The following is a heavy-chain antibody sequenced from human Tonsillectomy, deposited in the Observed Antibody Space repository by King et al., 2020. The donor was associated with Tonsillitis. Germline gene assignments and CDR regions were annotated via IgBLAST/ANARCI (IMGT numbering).Heavy chain of an antibody. D-gene: IGHD4-23*01. CDR2: ISNDGKTE. CDR1: GFTFSIYG. V-gene: IGHV3-33*05. Sequence: VQLVESGGGVVQPGRSLRLSCAASGFTFSIYGMHWVRQAPGKGLEWVAVISNDGKTEYYADSVMGRFTISRDNSKNTLYVQMNFLRAEDTAVYYCARDPASGGNPGFAYWGRGTL. CDR3: ARDPASGGNPGFAY. J-gene: IGHJ4*02.